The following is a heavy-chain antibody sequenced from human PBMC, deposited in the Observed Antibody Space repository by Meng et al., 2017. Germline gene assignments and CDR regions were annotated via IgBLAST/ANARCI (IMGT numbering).Heavy chain of an antibody. Sequence: VQLGETGGGLFQPGGSLRLSCTASGFSVTTSYMSWVRQAPGKGLEWVSVIYSGGSTYYADSVKGRFSISRDNSKNTLYLQMNSLRAEDTAVYFCARDSSSGWYHNYWGQGTLVTVSS. J-gene: IGHJ4*02. D-gene: IGHD6-19*01. V-gene: IGHV3-53*02. CDR3: ARDSSSGWYHNY. CDR1: GFSVTTSY. CDR2: IYSGGST.